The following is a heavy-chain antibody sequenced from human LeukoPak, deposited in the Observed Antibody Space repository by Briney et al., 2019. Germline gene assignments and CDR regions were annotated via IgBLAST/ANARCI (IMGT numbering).Heavy chain of an antibody. D-gene: IGHD3-3*01. Sequence: GGSLRLSCAASGFTFSSYAMHWVRQAPGKGLEWVAVISYDGSNKYYADSVKGRFTISRDNSKNTLYLQMNSLRAEDTAVYYCARGVPYDSWSGPHYSDYWGQGTLVTVSS. CDR3: ARGVPYDSWSGPHYSDY. CDR2: ISYDGSNK. CDR1: GFTFSSYA. V-gene: IGHV3-30*04. J-gene: IGHJ4*02.